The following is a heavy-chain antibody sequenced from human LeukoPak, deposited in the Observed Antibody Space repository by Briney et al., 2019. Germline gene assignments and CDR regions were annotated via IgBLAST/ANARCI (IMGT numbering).Heavy chain of an antibody. CDR2: INHSGST. CDR3: ARDRYCSSTSCYPDAFDI. CDR1: GGSFSGYY. Sequence: SETLSLTCAVYGGSFSGYYWSWIRQPPGKGLEWSGEINHSGSTNYNPSLKSRVTISVDTSKNQFSLKLSSVTAADTAVYYCARDRYCSSTSCYPDAFDIWGQGTMVTVSS. J-gene: IGHJ3*02. V-gene: IGHV4-34*01. D-gene: IGHD2-2*01.